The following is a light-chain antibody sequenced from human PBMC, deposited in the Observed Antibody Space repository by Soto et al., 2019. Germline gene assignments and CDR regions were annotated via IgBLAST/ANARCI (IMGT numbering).Light chain of an antibody. V-gene: IGKV3-20*01. CDR2: GAS. CDR1: RSVSTNY. CDR3: QQYDSSPFT. Sequence: EIVLTQSPGTLSLSPGERATLSCRASRSVSTNYLAWYQQKPGQAPRLLIFGASGRATGIPDRFSGSGSGTDFTLTIIRLEPEDFAVYYCQQYDSSPFTFGTGTKVDIK. J-gene: IGKJ3*01.